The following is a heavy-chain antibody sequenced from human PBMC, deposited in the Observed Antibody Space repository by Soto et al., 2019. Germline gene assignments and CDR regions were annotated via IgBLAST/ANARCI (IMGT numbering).Heavy chain of an antibody. J-gene: IGHJ2*01. CDR2: TRGGGDVA. CDR1: GFTFINYA. D-gene: IGHD4-17*01. CDR3: VKKSIGTVTNPVYGSFDL. V-gene: IGHV3-23*01. Sequence: EVQLLESGGGLIQPGGSLRLSCTASGFTFINYAMNWVRQAPGKGLEWVSGTRGGGDVAFYADSVKGRFAISRDNSKNTLSLQMNSLRAADTALYYCVKKSIGTVTNPVYGSFDLWGRGTLVTVSS.